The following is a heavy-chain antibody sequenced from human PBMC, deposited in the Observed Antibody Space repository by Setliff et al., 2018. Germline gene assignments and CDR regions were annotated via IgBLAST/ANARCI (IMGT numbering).Heavy chain of an antibody. D-gene: IGHD6-19*01. CDR2: IYYSGTT. J-gene: IGHJ4*02. Sequence: PSETLSLTCTVSGDSVNSGNYYWNWIRQPPGKGLEWIGCIYYSGTTYYNPSLKSRVTISVDTSKNQFSLKLSPVTAADTAVYYCARERAVAGEIDYWGQGTLVTVSS. CDR3: ARERAVAGEIDY. V-gene: IGHV4-30-4*08. CDR1: GDSVNSGNYY.